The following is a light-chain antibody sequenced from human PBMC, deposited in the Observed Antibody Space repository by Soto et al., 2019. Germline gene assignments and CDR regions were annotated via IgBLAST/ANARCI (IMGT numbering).Light chain of an antibody. CDR2: GAS. CDR3: KQYGSSGT. V-gene: IGKV3-20*01. J-gene: IGKJ1*01. Sequence: EIVLTQSPGTLSLSPGERATLSCRASQSVSNNYLAWYQQKPGQAPRLLIYGASNSATGIPDRFSGSGSGTDFTLTISRMVPEDFAVYYCKQYGSSGTFGQGTKVEIK. CDR1: QSVSNNY.